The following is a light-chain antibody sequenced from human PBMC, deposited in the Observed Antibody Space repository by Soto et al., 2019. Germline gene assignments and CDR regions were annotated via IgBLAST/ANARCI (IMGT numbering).Light chain of an antibody. V-gene: IGKV1-9*01. Sequence: IQFTQSPSSLSPSVVERVTITCRASQGIRNYLAWYQQKPGKAPQLLIYLASTLQGGVPSRFSGSGSGTDFSLTISSLQPEDVATYYCQYLNSFPLTFGGGTKVDSK. J-gene: IGKJ4*01. CDR1: QGIRNY. CDR3: QYLNSFPLT. CDR2: LAS.